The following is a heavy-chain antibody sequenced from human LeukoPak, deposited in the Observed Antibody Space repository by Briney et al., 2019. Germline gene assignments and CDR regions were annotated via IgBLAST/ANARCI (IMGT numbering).Heavy chain of an antibody. CDR3: ARATVTTGVDP. J-gene: IGHJ5*02. D-gene: IGHD4-11*01. Sequence: SETLSLTCAVSGGSFSGYLWSWIRQPPGKGLEWIGEINYNGESTNYNPSLKSRVTISVDTSKNQFSLKLSSVTAADTAVYYCARATVTTGVDPWGQGTLVTVSS. CDR1: GGSFSGYL. V-gene: IGHV4-34*01. CDR2: INYNGEST.